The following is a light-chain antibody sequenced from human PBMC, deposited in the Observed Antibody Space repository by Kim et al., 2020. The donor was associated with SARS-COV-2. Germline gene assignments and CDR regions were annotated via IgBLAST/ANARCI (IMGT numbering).Light chain of an antibody. CDR3: QQYENVPYT. Sequence: SESVGDTVTITCQASQDITKFLSWYQQKPGKAPELLIYDASKLEAGVPSRFSGSGSATHFTLTIDSLQPEDVATYYCQQYENVPYTFGQGTKLEI. CDR1: QDITKF. J-gene: IGKJ2*01. CDR2: DAS. V-gene: IGKV1-33*01.